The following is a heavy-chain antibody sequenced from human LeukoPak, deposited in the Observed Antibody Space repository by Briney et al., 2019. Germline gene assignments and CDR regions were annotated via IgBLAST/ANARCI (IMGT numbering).Heavy chain of an antibody. CDR1: GYSFTSYW. CDR2: IYPGDSDT. J-gene: IGHJ3*02. CDR3: ARRYCSGGSCYHPNAFDI. V-gene: IGHV5-51*01. D-gene: IGHD2-15*01. Sequence: GESLKISCKGSGYSFTSYWIGWVRQMPGKGLEWMGIIYPGDSDTRYSPSFQGQVTISADKSISTAYLQWSSLKASDTAMYYCARRYCSGGSCYHPNAFDIWGQGTMVTVSS.